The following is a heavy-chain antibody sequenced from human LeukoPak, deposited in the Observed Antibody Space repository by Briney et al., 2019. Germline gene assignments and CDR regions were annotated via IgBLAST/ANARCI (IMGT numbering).Heavy chain of an antibody. D-gene: IGHD1-26*01. CDR2: TKQDGSEK. Sequence: PGGSLRLSCAASGFTFSRYWMSWVRQAPGQGLEWVANTKQDGSEKYYADFVKGRFTISRDNAKNSLHLQMNSLNADDTAIYYCARDKIVGATALDYWGQGTLVTVSS. CDR3: ARDKIVGATALDY. V-gene: IGHV3-7*01. J-gene: IGHJ4*02. CDR1: GFTFSRYW.